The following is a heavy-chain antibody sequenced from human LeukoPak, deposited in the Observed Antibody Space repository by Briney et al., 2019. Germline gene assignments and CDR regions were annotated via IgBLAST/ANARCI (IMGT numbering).Heavy chain of an antibody. CDR2: ISSNGGST. J-gene: IGHJ6*03. CDR3: ARVSVAAAGTGTAFDYYYMDV. Sequence: PGGSLRLSCAASGFTVSSNYMSWVRQAPGKGLEYVSAISSNGGSTYYANSVKGRFTISRDNSKNTLYLQMGSLGAEDMAVYYCARVSVAAAGTGTAFDYYYMDVWGKGTTVTISS. D-gene: IGHD6-13*01. V-gene: IGHV3-64*01. CDR1: GFTVSSNY.